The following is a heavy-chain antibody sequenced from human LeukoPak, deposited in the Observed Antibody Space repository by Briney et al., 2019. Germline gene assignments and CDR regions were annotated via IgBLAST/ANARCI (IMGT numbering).Heavy chain of an antibody. J-gene: IGHJ4*02. Sequence: PGGSLRLSCAASGFTFSSYGMHWVRQATGKGPEWVAMIWSDGIKADYADSVKGRFIISRDNFKNTVYLQMNSLTADDTAVYFCASPDNGDYWGQGTLVTVSS. D-gene: IGHD1-1*01. CDR3: ASPDNGDY. V-gene: IGHV3-33*01. CDR1: GFTFSSYG. CDR2: IWSDGIKA.